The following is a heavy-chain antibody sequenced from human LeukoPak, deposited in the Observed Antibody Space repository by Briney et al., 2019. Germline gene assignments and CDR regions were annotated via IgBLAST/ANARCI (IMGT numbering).Heavy chain of an antibody. CDR3: ARESPARYFKYQLPRPDAFDI. CDR2: MYYSGNI. Sequence: SETLSLTCTVSGVSISSSTYYWGWLRQPPGKGLVWIGSMYYSGNIYYNPSLKSRVTISVDTSKNQLSLKLSSVTAADTAVYYCARESPARYFKYQLPRPDAFDIWGQGTMVTVSS. D-gene: IGHD2-2*01. V-gene: IGHV4-39*07. CDR1: GVSISSSTYY. J-gene: IGHJ3*02.